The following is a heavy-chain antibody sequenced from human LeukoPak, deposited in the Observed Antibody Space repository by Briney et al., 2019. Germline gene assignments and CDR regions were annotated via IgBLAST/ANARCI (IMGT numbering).Heavy chain of an antibody. D-gene: IGHD7-27*01. V-gene: IGHV3-7*04. J-gene: IGHJ4*02. CDR1: GFTFSSYW. CDR2: INQDGSEK. CDR3: GRFTRSGDSVY. Sequence: GGSLRLSCAASGFTFSSYWMSWVRQAPGKGLEWVANINQDGSEKQYVDSVKGRFAISGDNAENSLYLQMNSLKAEDTAVYYCGRFTRSGDSVYWGQGTLVTVSS.